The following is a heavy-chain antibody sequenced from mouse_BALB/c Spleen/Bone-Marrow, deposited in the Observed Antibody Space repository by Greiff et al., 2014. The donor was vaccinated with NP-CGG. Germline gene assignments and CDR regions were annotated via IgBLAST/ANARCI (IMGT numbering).Heavy chain of an antibody. D-gene: IGHD2-14*01. Sequence: LVESGAELVKPGASVKLSCTASGFNIKDTYMHWVKQRPEQGLEWIGRIDTANGNAKYDPKFQGKATITADTSSNTAYLQLSSLTSEDTAVYYCARYRLGTYFDFWGQGTTLTVSS. CDR1: GFNIKDTY. CDR2: IDTANGNA. J-gene: IGHJ2*01. CDR3: ARYRLGTYFDF. V-gene: IGHV14-3*02.